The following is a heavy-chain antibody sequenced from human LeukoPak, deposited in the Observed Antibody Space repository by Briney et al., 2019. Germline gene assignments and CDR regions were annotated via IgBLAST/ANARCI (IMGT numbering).Heavy chain of an antibody. Sequence: GESLKISCKGSGYSFTSHWIAWVRQMPGKGLEWMGIIYPGNPETRYSPSFQGQVTMSADKSIRTAYLQWSSLKASDTAIYYCARGVVGANDYSYGMDVWGQGTTVTVSS. CDR1: GYSFTSHW. CDR3: ARGVVGANDYSYGMDV. CDR2: IYPGNPET. V-gene: IGHV5-51*01. D-gene: IGHD1-26*01. J-gene: IGHJ6*02.